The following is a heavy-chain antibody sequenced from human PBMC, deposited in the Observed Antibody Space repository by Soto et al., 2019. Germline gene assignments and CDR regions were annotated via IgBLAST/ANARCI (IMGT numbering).Heavy chain of an antibody. D-gene: IGHD3-22*01. J-gene: IGHJ3*02. CDR2: INAGNGNT. V-gene: IGHV1-3*01. CDR3: ARGVVTDAFDI. CDR1: GYTFTIYA. Sequence: ASVKVSCTDSGYTFTIYAMHWVRQAPGQRLEWMGWINAGNGNTKYSQKFQGRVTITRDTSASTAYMELSSLRSEDTAVYYCARGVVTDAFDIWGQGTMVTVSS.